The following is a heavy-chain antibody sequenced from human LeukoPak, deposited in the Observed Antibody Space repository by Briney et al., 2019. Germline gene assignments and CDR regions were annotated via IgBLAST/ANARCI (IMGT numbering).Heavy chain of an antibody. D-gene: IGHD6-19*01. CDR3: ARKAVKRGSGWYQGGYYYYGMDV. Sequence: PSETLSLTCTVSGGSISSGGYYWSWIRQHPGKGLEWIGYIYYSGSTYYNPSLKSRVTISVDTSKNQFSLKLSSVTAADTAVYYCARKAVKRGSGWYQGGYYYYGMDVWGQGTTVTVSS. CDR1: GGSISSGGYY. CDR2: IYYSGST. J-gene: IGHJ6*02. V-gene: IGHV4-31*03.